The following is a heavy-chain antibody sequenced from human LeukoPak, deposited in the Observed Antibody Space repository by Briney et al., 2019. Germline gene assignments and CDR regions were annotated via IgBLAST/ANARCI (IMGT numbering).Heavy chain of an antibody. Sequence: PSETLSLTCAVYGGSFSGYYWSWIRQPPGKGLEWIGEINHSGSTNYNPSLKSRVTISVDTSKNQFSLKLSSVTAADTAVYYCARVYCSGGSCYPYWFDPWGQGTLVTVSS. CDR3: ARVYCSGGSCYPYWFDP. CDR2: INHSGST. D-gene: IGHD2-15*01. J-gene: IGHJ5*02. V-gene: IGHV4-34*01. CDR1: GGSFSGYY.